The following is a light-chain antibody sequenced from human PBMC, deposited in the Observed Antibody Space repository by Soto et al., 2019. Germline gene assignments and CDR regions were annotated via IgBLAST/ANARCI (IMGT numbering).Light chain of an antibody. CDR1: QGMSSY. CDR3: QQLNSYPWT. V-gene: IGKV1-9*01. J-gene: IGKJ3*01. CDR2: AAS. Sequence: IQLTQSPSSLSASIGDRVTITCRASQGMSSYLAWYQQKPGKAPKLLIYAASTLQSGVPSRFSGSGSGTDFTLTISSLQPEDFATYFCQQLNSYPWTFGPGTKVDIK.